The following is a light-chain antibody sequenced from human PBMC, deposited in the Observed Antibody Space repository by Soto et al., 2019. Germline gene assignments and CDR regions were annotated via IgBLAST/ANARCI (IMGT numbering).Light chain of an antibody. CDR1: SGHSSYA. Sequence: QPVLTQSPSASASLGASVKLTCTLSSGHSSYAIAWHQQQPEKGPRYLMKLNSDGSHSKGDGNPDRFSGSSSGAERYRTISSLQSEDEADYYCQTWGNGIHYVFGTGTKLTVL. CDR2: LNSDGSH. J-gene: IGLJ1*01. CDR3: QTWGNGIHYV. V-gene: IGLV4-69*01.